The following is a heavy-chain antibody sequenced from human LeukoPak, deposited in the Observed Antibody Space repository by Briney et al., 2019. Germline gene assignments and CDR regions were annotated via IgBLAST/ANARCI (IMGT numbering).Heavy chain of an antibody. CDR1: GGSISRSSYY. V-gene: IGHV4-39*01. J-gene: IGHJ4*02. CDR2: IYYSGST. CDR3: ATSGWYLLPGIY. Sequence: SETLSLTCTVSGGSISRSSYYWGWIRQPPGKGLEWIGSIYYSGSTYYNPSLKSRVTISVDTSKNQFSLKLSSVTAADTAVFYCATSGWYLLPGIYWGQGTLVTVSS. D-gene: IGHD6-19*01.